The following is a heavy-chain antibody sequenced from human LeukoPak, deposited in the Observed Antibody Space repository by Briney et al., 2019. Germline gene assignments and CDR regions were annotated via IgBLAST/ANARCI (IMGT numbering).Heavy chain of an antibody. Sequence: GGSLRLSCAASGFTFSSYSMNWVRQAPGKGLEWVSSISSSSSYIYYADSVKGRFTIPRDNAKNSLYLQMNSLRAEDTAVYYCARDVITGTLRAFDIWGQGTMVTVSS. CDR3: ARDVITGTLRAFDI. CDR1: GFTFSSYS. J-gene: IGHJ3*02. CDR2: ISSSSSYI. D-gene: IGHD1-7*01. V-gene: IGHV3-21*01.